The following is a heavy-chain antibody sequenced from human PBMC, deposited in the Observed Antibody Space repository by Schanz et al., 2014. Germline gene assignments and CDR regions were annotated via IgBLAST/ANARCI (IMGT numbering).Heavy chain of an antibody. Sequence: VQLVESGGGVVQPGRSLRLSCAASGFTVSSKYMNWVRQAPGKGPEWVSVIHTDGTTLYADSVKGRFTISRDNSKNTLYLQMNSLRVDDTAVYYCAKDGSEAVATVWGQGTLVAVSS. J-gene: IGHJ4*02. V-gene: IGHV3-66*01. D-gene: IGHD5-12*01. CDR1: GFTVSSKY. CDR2: IHTDGTT. CDR3: AKDGSEAVATV.